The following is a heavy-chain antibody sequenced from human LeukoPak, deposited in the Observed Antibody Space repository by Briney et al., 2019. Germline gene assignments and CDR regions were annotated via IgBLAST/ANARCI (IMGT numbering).Heavy chain of an antibody. V-gene: IGHV4-30-2*01. D-gene: IGHD3-3*01. CDR3: ARLISIFGVVISDAFDI. J-gene: IGHJ3*02. CDR2: IYHSGSA. CDR1: GGSINSGDYY. Sequence: SQTLSLTCTVSGGSINSGDYYWGWIRQPPGKGLEWIGYIYHSGSAYYSPSLKSRVTILVDRSKNQFSLELRSVIAADTAVYYCARLISIFGVVISDAFDIWGQGTMVTVSS.